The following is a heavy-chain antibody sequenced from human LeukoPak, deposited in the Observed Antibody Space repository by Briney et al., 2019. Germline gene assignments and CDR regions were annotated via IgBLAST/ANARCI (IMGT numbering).Heavy chain of an antibody. Sequence: GGSLRLSCAASGFTFSSYEMNWVRQAPGKGLEWISYISNSGTTKYYADSVKGRFTISRDNAKNSLYLQMNSLRAEDTAVYYCAAVIDYWGQGTLVTVSS. J-gene: IGHJ4*02. V-gene: IGHV3-48*03. CDR3: AAVIDY. CDR2: ISNSGTTK. CDR1: GFTFSSYE.